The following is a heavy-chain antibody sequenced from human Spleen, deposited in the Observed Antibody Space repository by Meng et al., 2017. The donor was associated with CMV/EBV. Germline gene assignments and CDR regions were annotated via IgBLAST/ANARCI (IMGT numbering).Heavy chain of an antibody. J-gene: IGHJ6*02. CDR1: GYTFTGYY. CDR3: ARDVSWDPEWAYYGMDV. V-gene: IGHV1-2*02. D-gene: IGHD1-26*01. CDR2: ISPNSGGT. Sequence: ASVKVSCKASGYTFTGYYIHWVRQAPGQGLEWMGWISPNSGGTNYAQKFRGRVTMTRDASITTGYMEPRRLRSDDTAVYYCARDVSWDPEWAYYGMDVWGQGTTVTVSS.